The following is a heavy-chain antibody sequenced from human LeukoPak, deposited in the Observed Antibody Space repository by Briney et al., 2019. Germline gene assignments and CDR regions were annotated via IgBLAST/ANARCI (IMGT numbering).Heavy chain of an antibody. V-gene: IGHV3-48*01. CDR1: GFTFSDYS. CDR3: ARDYKYAFDN. Sequence: GGSLRLSCAASGFTFSDYSMNWVRQAPGKGLEWISYIGIDSGNTNYADSVKGRFTISGDKAKNSLYLQMNSLRVEDTAVYYCARDYKYAFDNWGQGTLVTVAS. D-gene: IGHD5-24*01. J-gene: IGHJ4*02. CDR2: IGIDSGNT.